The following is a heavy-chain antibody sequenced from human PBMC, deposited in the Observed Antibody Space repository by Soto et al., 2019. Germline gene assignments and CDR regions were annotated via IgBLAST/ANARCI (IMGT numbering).Heavy chain of an antibody. Sequence: GGSLRLSCAASDFDFSSYGIHWVRQAPGKGLEWVAASSYDGRETFYADSAKGRFTVSKEMSKNTAFLQMNALRHEDTAVYFCARDSGWPILNFDNWGQGTPVTSPQ. D-gene: IGHD3-10*01. CDR1: DFDFSSYG. V-gene: IGHV3-30*03. CDR3: ARDSGWPILNFDN. CDR2: SSYDGRET. J-gene: IGHJ4*02.